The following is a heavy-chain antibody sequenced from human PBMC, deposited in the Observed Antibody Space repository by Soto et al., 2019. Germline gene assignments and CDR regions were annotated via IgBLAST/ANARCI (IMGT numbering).Heavy chain of an antibody. D-gene: IGHD3-9*01. CDR3: ARLPYYDILTGKTKFDY. CDR2: INHSGST. CDR1: GGSFSGYY. V-gene: IGHV4-34*01. Sequence: SETLSLTCAVYGGSFSGYYWSWIRQPPGKGLEWIGEINHSGSTNYNPSLKSRVTISVDTSKNQFSLKLSSVTAADTAVYYCARLPYYDILTGKTKFDYWGQGTLVTVS. J-gene: IGHJ4*02.